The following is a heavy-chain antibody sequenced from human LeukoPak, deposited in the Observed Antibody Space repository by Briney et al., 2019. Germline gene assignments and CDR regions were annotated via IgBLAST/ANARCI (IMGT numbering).Heavy chain of an antibody. J-gene: IGHJ4*02. CDR1: GITFSSYG. Sequence: GGSLRLSCAASGITFSSYGMHWVRQAPGKGLEWVAFIRYDGRNINYADSVKGRFTISRDDSKNTLYPQMNSLRAEDTAVYYCAKDVSATLDSWGQGTLVTVSS. V-gene: IGHV3-30*02. CDR3: AKDVSATLDS. CDR2: IRYDGRNI. D-gene: IGHD2-15*01.